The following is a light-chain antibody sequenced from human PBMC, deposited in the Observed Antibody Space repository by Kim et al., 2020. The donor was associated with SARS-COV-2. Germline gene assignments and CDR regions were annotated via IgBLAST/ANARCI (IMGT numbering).Light chain of an antibody. V-gene: IGKV1-33*01. CDR3: QQYYSPPFT. J-gene: IGKJ5*01. CDR1: QDIRRY. CDR2: DAS. Sequence: DIQMTQSPSSLSASVRDRVTITCQASQDIRRYLNWYQQKPGKTPKLLIYDASNLQTGVPSRFSGSGSGTDFTLTISSLHPEDIATYYCQQYYSPPFTFGQGTQVDIK.